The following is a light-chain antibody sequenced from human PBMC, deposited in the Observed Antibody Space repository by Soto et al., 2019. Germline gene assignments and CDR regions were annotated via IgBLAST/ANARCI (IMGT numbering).Light chain of an antibody. CDR3: SSYTSSRGV. V-gene: IGLV2-14*01. J-gene: IGLJ1*01. CDR2: DVS. Sequence: QSVLTQPASVSGSPGQSITISCPGTSSDVGGYNYVSWYQQHPGKAPKLMIYDVSNRPSGVSNRFSGSKSGNTASLTISGLQAEDEADYYCSSYTSSRGVFGTGTRSPS. CDR1: SSDVGGYNY.